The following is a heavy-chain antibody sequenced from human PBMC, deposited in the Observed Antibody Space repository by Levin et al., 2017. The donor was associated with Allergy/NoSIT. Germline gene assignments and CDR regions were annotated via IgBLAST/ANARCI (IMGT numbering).Heavy chain of an antibody. CDR2: IKSKVHGEEI. CDR3: TNQQYSGYTGWD. V-gene: IGHV3-15*01. J-gene: IGHJ4*02. Sequence: PGGSLRLSCVGSGFTFSNAWMSWVRQAPGKGLEWVGRIKSKVHGEEIDYATPVKGRFTVSRDDSENTLYLQMNNLKTEDTAVYYCTNQQYSGYTGWDWGRGTLVTVSS. D-gene: IGHD5-12*01. CDR1: GFTFSNAW.